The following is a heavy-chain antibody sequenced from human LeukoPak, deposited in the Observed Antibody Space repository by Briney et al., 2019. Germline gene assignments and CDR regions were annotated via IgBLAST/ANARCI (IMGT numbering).Heavy chain of an antibody. CDR1: GFTFSSYR. J-gene: IGHJ2*01. CDR3: ARDLGERWYFDL. Sequence: GGSLRLSCAASGFTFSSYRMSWVRQAPGRGLEWVSSIDSSGRYIHYADSLRGRFTISRDNAKDSLYLQMNSLRAGDTAVYYCARDLGERWYFDLWGRGTLVTVSS. V-gene: IGHV3-21*01. D-gene: IGHD3-10*01. CDR2: IDSSGRYI.